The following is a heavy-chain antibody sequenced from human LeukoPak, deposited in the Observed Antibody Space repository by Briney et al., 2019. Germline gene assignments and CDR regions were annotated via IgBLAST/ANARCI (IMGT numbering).Heavy chain of an antibody. V-gene: IGHV3-33*01. CDR1: GFTFSNYA. Sequence: GGSLRLSCAASGFTFSNYAMHWVRQAPGKGLEWVAVLWYDGSNKYYADSVKGRFTISRDNAKNSLYLQMNSLRDEDTAVYYCARVWGLAVAGGEIEYWGQGTLVTVSS. CDR2: LWYDGSNK. J-gene: IGHJ4*02. D-gene: IGHD6-13*01. CDR3: ARVWGLAVAGGEIEY.